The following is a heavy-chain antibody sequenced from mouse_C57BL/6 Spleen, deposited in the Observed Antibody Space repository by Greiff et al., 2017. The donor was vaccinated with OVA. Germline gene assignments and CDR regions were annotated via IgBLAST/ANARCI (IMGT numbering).Heavy chain of an antibody. CDR3: ARSQGATDQATAWFAY. CDR2: IYPGDGDT. J-gene: IGHJ3*01. Sequence: QVQLQQSGPELVKPGASVKISCKASGYAFSSSWMNWVKQRPGKGLEWIGRIYPGDGDTNYNGKFKGKATLTADKSSSTAYMQLSSLTSEDSAVYFCARSQGATDQATAWFAYWGQGTLVTVSA. V-gene: IGHV1-82*01. D-gene: IGHD3-2*02. CDR1: GYAFSSSW.